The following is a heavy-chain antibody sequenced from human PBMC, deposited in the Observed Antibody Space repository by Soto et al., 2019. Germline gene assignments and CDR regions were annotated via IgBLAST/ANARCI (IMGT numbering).Heavy chain of an antibody. Sequence: GGSLRLSCAASGFTFSSYSMNWFRQAPGKGLEWVSYISSSSSTIYYADSVKGRFTISRDNSKNTLYLQMNSLRAEDTAVYYCARGDRVAAEGTDYWGQGTLVTVSS. CDR1: GFTFSSYS. CDR3: ARGDRVAAEGTDY. V-gene: IGHV3-48*01. J-gene: IGHJ4*02. CDR2: ISSSSSTI. D-gene: IGHD6-13*01.